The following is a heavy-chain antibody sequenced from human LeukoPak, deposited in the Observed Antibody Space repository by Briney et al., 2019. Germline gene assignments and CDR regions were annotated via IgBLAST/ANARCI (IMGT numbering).Heavy chain of an antibody. Sequence: GGSLRHSCAASGFTFSSYGMHWVRQAPGKGLEWVAVISYDGSNKYYADSVKGRFTISRDNSKNTLYLQMNSLRAEDTAVYYCAKDRDFGYWGQGTLVTVSS. CDR3: AKDRDFGY. J-gene: IGHJ4*02. CDR1: GFTFSSYG. CDR2: ISYDGSNK. V-gene: IGHV3-30*18.